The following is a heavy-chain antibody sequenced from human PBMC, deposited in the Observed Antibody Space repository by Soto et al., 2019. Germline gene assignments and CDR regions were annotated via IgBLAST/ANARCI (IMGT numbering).Heavy chain of an antibody. J-gene: IGHJ6*02. D-gene: IGHD3-3*01. Sequence: PSETLSLTCTVSGGSISSYYWSWIRQPPGKGLEWIGYIYYSGSTYYNPSLKSRVTISVDTSKNQFSLKLSSVTAADTAVYYCARFLEWLPNYYYYGMDVWGQGTTVTVSS. V-gene: IGHV4-59*08. CDR3: ARFLEWLPNYYYYGMDV. CDR1: GGSISSYY. CDR2: IYYSGST.